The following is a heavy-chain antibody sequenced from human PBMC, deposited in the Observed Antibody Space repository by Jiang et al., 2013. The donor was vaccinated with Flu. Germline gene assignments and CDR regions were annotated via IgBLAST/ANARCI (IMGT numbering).Heavy chain of an antibody. CDR1: GYTFTTYP. J-gene: IGHJ4*02. Sequence: KASGYTFTTYPVHWVRQAPGQRLEWMGWINAGDGHTTYSQNFQGRVTLTWDTSASTAYIEVSSLRSEDTAVYYCARRMYTSSSDYFDCWGQGTRVTVSS. V-gene: IGHV1-3*01. D-gene: IGHD6-6*01. CDR3: ARRMYTSSSDYFDC. CDR2: INAGDGHT.